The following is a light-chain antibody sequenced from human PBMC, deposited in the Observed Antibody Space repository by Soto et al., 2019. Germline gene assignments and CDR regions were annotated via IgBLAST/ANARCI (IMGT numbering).Light chain of an antibody. J-gene: IGLJ1*01. CDR1: SSNIGAGYG. CDR2: EVS. Sequence: QSVLTQPPSVSGAPGQRVTISCTGSSSNIGAGYGVHWYQQHPGKAPKLMIYEVSNRPSGVSNRFSGSKSGNTASVTISGLQAEDEADYSCSSYTSTNPQVFGNGTNVTVL. V-gene: IGLV1-40*01. CDR3: SSYTSTNPQV.